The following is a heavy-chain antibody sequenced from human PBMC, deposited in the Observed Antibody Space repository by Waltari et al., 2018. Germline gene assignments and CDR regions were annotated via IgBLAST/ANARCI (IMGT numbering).Heavy chain of an antibody. CDR2: ISGVGDRT. V-gene: IGHV3-23*04. J-gene: IGHJ4*02. Sequence: EVQLVESGGGLVQPGGSLRLSCAASGFTFRSYAMSWVRQAPGKGLEWVSVISGVGDRTYYADSVKGRFTISRDNSKNMLYLQMTSLGAEDTAVYYCASSSVTEEYFDSWGQGTLVTVSS. CDR3: ASSSVTEEYFDS. CDR1: GFTFRSYA. D-gene: IGHD2-21*02.